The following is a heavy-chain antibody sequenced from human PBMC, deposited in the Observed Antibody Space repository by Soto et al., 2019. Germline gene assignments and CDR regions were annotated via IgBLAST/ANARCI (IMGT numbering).Heavy chain of an antibody. CDR2: ISGSGGST. Sequence: PGGSLRLSCAASGFTFSSYAMSWVRQAPGKGLEWVSAISGSGGSTYYADSVKGRFTISRDNVKNTVYLQMNGLRVEDTAMYYCAKQERNRPFEYRGQGTLVPVSS. CDR1: GFTFSSYA. CDR3: AKQERNRPFEY. D-gene: IGHD1-1*01. J-gene: IGHJ4*02. V-gene: IGHV3-23*01.